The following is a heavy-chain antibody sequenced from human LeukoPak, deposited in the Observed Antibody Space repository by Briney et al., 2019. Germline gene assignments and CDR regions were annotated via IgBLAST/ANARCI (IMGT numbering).Heavy chain of an antibody. CDR3: ARENWSFDY. Sequence: PGGSLRLSCAASGFTFSTYAMHWVRQAPGRGLEWVAVISYDGSNEYYADSVKGRFTISRDNSKNTLYLQVNSLRAEDTAVYYCARENWSFDYWGQGTLVTVSS. CDR1: GFTFSTYA. CDR2: ISYDGSNE. V-gene: IGHV3-30-3*01. J-gene: IGHJ4*02. D-gene: IGHD1-1*01.